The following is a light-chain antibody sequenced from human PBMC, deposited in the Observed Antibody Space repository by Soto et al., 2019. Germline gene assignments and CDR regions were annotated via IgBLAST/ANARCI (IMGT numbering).Light chain of an antibody. CDR3: GSYSSDNTYV. CDR1: ASDVGAYDY. CDR2: EVT. J-gene: IGLJ1*01. Sequence: QSVLTQPASVSGSPGQSITISCTGTASDVGAYDYVSWYQQHPGTAPKLMIYEVTNRPSGVSDRFSGSKSGNTASLSISGLQADDEADYYCGSYSSDNTYVFGTGTKVTV. V-gene: IGLV2-14*01.